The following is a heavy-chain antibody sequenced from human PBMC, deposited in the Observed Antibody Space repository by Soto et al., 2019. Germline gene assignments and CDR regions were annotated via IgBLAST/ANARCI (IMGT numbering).Heavy chain of an antibody. J-gene: IGHJ4*02. D-gene: IGHD3-10*01. CDR2: ISGGGEVT. CDR1: GFIFSRYA. V-gene: IGHV3-23*01. Sequence: EVPLLESGGGLVQPGGSLRLSCAASGFIFSRYAMSWVRQAPGKGLEWVSAISGGGEVTYYADSVKGRLTISRDNSKNTLYLQMNSLRAEDTAVYYCAKEDYGTRGYFDYWGQGTLVTASS. CDR3: AKEDYGTRGYFDY.